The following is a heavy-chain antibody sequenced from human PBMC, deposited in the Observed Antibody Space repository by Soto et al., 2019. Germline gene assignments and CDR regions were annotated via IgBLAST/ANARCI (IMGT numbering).Heavy chain of an antibody. CDR2: INEDGSEK. J-gene: IGHJ4*02. Sequence: GGSLRLSCAASGFSFSFCWMSWVRRAPGKGLEWVANINEDGSEKYYGDSVRGRFTISRDNAKNSLYLQMNSLRAEDTAVYYCARDTNAGKVDYWGQGTLVTVSS. V-gene: IGHV3-7*05. D-gene: IGHD6-13*01. CDR1: GFSFSFCW. CDR3: ARDTNAGKVDY.